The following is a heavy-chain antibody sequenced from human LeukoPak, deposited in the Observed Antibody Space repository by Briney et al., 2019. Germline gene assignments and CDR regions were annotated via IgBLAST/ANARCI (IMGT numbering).Heavy chain of an antibody. V-gene: IGHV3-30-3*01. CDR2: ISHDGSNK. D-gene: IGHD2-15*01. Sequence: GGSLRLSCAASGFTFSSYAMHWVRQAPGKGLEWVAVISHDGSNKYYADSVKGRFTISRDNSKNTLYLQMNSLRADDAALYYCAKCRGGSCYSSSDYWGQGTLVTGSS. CDR1: GFTFSSYA. CDR3: AKCRGGSCYSSSDY. J-gene: IGHJ4*02.